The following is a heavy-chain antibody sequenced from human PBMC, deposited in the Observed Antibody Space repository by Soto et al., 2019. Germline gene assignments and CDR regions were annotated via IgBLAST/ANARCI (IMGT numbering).Heavy chain of an antibody. D-gene: IGHD3-16*01. CDR3: ARGRPAAVSTLPFLDS. CDR2: LWYDGSRT. Sequence: GVSLRLSCAASGFSFSTYGMHWVRQAPCKGLEWVTVLWYDGSRTYYADSVKGRFTISRDTSQNMLYLQMNSLRDEDTAVYYCARGRPAAVSTLPFLDSWGQGTLVTVSS. J-gene: IGHJ4*02. CDR1: GFSFSTYG. V-gene: IGHV3-33*01.